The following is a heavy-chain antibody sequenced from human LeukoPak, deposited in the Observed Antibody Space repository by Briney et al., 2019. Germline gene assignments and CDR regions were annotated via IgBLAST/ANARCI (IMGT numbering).Heavy chain of an antibody. CDR3: VRDQGRAYGYFES. D-gene: IGHD2-21*01. Sequence: QTGGSLRLSCAASGFTFNNYGMHWVRQAPGKGLEWVAFVYYHGNTKYYAASVKGRFTISRDNSRNSVHIQMNSLRTEDTAVYHCVRDQGRAYGYFESWGQGTLVTVSS. V-gene: IGHV3-30*19. CDR1: GFTFNNYG. CDR2: VYYHGNTK. J-gene: IGHJ4*02.